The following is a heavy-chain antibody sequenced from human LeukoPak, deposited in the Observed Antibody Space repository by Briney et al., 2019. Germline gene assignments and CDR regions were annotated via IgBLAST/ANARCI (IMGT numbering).Heavy chain of an antibody. CDR2: IYSGGST. V-gene: IGHV3-53*01. Sequence: GGSLRLSCAASGFTFSSYGMHWVRQAPGKGLEWVSVIYSGGSTYYADSVKGRFTISRDNSKNTLYLQMNSLRAEDTAVYYCARDIGAVAGTGDYWGQGTLVTVSS. CDR3: ARDIGAVAGTGDY. CDR1: GFTFSSYG. J-gene: IGHJ4*02. D-gene: IGHD6-19*01.